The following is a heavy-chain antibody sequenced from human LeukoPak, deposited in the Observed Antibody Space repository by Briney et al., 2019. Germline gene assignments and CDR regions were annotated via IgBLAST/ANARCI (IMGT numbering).Heavy chain of an antibody. CDR2: MNPDSGNT. V-gene: IGHV1-8*03. CDR1: GYTFTSYD. Sequence: GASVKVSCKASGYTFTSYDINWVRQATGQGLEWMGWMNPDSGNTGYAQKFQGRVSITGNTSISTAYMELSSLRSEDTAVYYCATATQFYYDFWSGYYVGNDYWGQGTLVTVSS. J-gene: IGHJ4*02. CDR3: ATATQFYYDFWSGYYVGNDY. D-gene: IGHD3-3*01.